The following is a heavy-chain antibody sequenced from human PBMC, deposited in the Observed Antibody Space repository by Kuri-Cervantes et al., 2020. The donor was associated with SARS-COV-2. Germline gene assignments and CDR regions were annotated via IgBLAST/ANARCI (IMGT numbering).Heavy chain of an antibody. CDR2: ISSNGGST. Sequence: GGSLRLSCAASGFTFSDYYMSWVRQAPGKGLEYVSAISSNGGSTYYADSVKGRFTISRDNSKNTLYLQMGSLRAEDMAVYYCARVLRWESHAFDIWGQGTMVTVSS. V-gene: IGHV3-64*02. J-gene: IGHJ3*02. CDR3: ARVLRWESHAFDI. D-gene: IGHD4-23*01. CDR1: GFTFSDYY.